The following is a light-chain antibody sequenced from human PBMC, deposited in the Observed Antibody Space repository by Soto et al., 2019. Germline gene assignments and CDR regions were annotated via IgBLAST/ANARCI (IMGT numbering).Light chain of an antibody. CDR2: EVS. CDR3: SSYRSSTVV. Sequence: GSPGQSITISCTGTSSDVGRYNYVSWYQQHPGNAPKLVIYEVSNRPSGVSNRFSGSKSGNTASLIISGLQAEDEADYYCSSYRSSTVVFGGGTKVTVL. J-gene: IGLJ2*01. CDR1: SSDVGRYNY. V-gene: IGLV2-14*01.